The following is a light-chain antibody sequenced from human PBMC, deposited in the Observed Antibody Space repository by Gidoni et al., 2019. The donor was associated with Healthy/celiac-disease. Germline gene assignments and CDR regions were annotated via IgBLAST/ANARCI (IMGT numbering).Light chain of an antibody. CDR1: QSVSSY. CDR3: QQRSNWPRYT. CDR2: DAS. J-gene: IGKJ2*01. Sequence: IVLTQSTATLSLSPGERATLSCRASQSVSSYLAWYQQQPGQAPRLLIYDASNRATGIPARFSGSGSGTDFTLTISSLEPEDFAVYYCQQRSNWPRYTFGQGTKLEIK. V-gene: IGKV3-11*01.